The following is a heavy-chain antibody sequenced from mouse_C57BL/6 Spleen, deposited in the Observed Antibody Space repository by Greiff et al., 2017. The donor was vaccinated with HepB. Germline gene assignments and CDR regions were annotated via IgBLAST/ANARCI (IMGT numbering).Heavy chain of an antibody. V-gene: IGHV1-53*01. CDR2: INPSNGGT. D-gene: IGHD2-4*01. J-gene: IGHJ3*01. CDR1: GYTFTSYW. Sequence: QVQLQQPGTELVQPGASVKLSCKASGYTFTSYWMHWVKQRPGQGLEWIGNINPSNGGTNYNEKFKSKATLTVDKSSSTAYMQLSSLTYEDSAVYYSARSGLVGYDYDDGFADWGQGTLVTVSA. CDR3: ARSGLVGYDYDDGFAD.